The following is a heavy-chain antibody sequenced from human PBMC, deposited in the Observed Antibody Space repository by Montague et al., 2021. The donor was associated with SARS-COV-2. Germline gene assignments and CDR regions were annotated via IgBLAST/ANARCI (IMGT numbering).Heavy chain of an antibody. CDR3: ARCWGQCRLWGYYFDY. CDR1: GGSISSSSYD. J-gene: IGHJ4*02. D-gene: IGHD2-21*01. Sequence: SETLSLTCTVAGGSISSSSYDWGWIRQRPGKGLDWIGSIDGSESTXYYRTVESRFTISVDTSKNQFTLKVSSVTAADTAVYYCARCWGQCRLWGYYFDYWGQGTLVTVSS. CDR2: IDGSEST. V-gene: IGHV4-39*01.